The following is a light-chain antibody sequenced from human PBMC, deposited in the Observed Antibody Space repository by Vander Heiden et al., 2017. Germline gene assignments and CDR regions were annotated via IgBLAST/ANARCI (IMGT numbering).Light chain of an antibody. J-gene: IGLJ2*01. Sequence: QSVVTQPPSASGPPGQRVTLSCSGSSSNIGSHTVNWYQQLPGTAPKLLIHTNNQRPSGVPDRFSGSKSGTSASLAISGLHSEDEADYYCAAWDDSLNGVVFGGGTKLTV. V-gene: IGLV1-44*01. CDR1: SSNIGSHT. CDR3: AAWDDSLNGVV. CDR2: TNN.